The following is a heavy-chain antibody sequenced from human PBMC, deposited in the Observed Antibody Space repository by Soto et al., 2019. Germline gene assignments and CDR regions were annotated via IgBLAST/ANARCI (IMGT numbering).Heavy chain of an antibody. CDR2: IKSKTDGGTT. CDR1: GFTFSNAW. Sequence: GGSLRLSCAASGFTFSNAWMSWVRQAPGKGLEWVGRIKSKTDGGTTYYAAPVKGRFTISRDDSKNTLYLQMNSLKTEETAVYYCTTVQAKDIVVVPAAMEGMRAFDIWGQGTMVTVSS. D-gene: IGHD2-2*01. J-gene: IGHJ3*02. CDR3: TTVQAKDIVVVPAAMEGMRAFDI. V-gene: IGHV3-15*01.